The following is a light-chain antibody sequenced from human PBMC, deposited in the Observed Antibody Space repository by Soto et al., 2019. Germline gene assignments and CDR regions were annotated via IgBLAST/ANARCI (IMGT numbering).Light chain of an antibody. J-gene: IGKJ1*01. CDR2: GAS. Sequence: ETVLRQSPATLSVSPGETANLSCTTSQSLNRNLAWYQQKLGQAPRVLIYGASTRAAGIPARFSGSGSGTEFILTISSLQSEDFAVYYCHEYNTWPWTFGQGTKVEI. CDR3: HEYNTWPWT. V-gene: IGKV3-15*01. CDR1: QSLNRN.